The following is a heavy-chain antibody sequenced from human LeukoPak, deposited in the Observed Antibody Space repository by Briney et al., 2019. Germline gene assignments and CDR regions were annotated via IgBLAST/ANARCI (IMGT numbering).Heavy chain of an antibody. CDR3: ARVADSSGYIYYYYYMDV. D-gene: IGHD3-22*01. V-gene: IGHV4-34*01. CDR1: GGSFSGYY. J-gene: IGHJ6*03. Sequence: SETLSLTCAVYGGSFSGYYWSWIRQPPGKGLEWIGEINHSGSTNYNPSLKSRVTISVDTSKNQLSLKLSSVTAADTAVYYCARVADSSGYIYYYYYMDVWGKGTTVTVSS. CDR2: INHSGST.